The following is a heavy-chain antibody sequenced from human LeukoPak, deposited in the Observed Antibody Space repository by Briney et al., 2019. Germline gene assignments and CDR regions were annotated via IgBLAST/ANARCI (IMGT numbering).Heavy chain of an antibody. CDR3: ARELAVAGSYFDY. CDR2: IYTSGST. CDR1: GGSISSGSYY. J-gene: IGHJ4*02. D-gene: IGHD6-19*01. V-gene: IGHV4-61*02. Sequence: SETLSLTCTVSGGSISSGSYYWSWIRQPAGKGLEWIGRIYTSGSTNHNPALKSLVTISVDTSKNQFSLKLSSVTAADTAVYYCARELAVAGSYFDYWGQGTLVTVSS.